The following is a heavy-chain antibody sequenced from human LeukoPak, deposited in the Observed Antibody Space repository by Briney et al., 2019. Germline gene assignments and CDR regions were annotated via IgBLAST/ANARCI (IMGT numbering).Heavy chain of an antibody. CDR1: GGSISSYY. J-gene: IGHJ4*02. D-gene: IGHD2-2*01. V-gene: IGHV4-59*01. CDR2: IYYSGST. Sequence: SETLSLTCTVSGGSISSYYWSWIRQPPGKGLEWIGYIYYSGSTNYNPSLKSRVTISVDTSKNQFSLKLSPVTAADTAVYYCARGHWGYCSSTSCSNFDYWGQGTLVTVSS. CDR3: ARGHWGYCSSTSCSNFDY.